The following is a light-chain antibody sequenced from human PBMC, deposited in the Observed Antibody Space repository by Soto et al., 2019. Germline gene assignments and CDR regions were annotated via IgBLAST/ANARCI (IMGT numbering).Light chain of an antibody. CDR3: QSYDSSLSGYV. V-gene: IGLV1-40*01. CDR1: SSYIGAGYD. J-gene: IGLJ1*01. Sequence: QAVVTQRPSVSGAPGQRVTISCTGSSSYIGAGYDVHWYQQLPGAAPKLLFYGNTNRPSGVPDRFSGSKSGTSASLAITGLQAEDEADYYCQSYDSSLSGYVFGTGTKLTVL. CDR2: GNT.